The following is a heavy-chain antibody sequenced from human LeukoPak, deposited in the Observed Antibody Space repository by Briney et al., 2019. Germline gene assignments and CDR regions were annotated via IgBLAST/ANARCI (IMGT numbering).Heavy chain of an antibody. CDR1: GLTFSSYS. D-gene: IGHD5-18*01. Sequence: GGSLRLSCAASGLTFSSYSMNWVRQAPGKGLEWVSSISSSSSYIYYADSVKGRFTISRDNAKNSLYLQMNSLRAEDTAVYYCARVPVQLWSKTYFDYWGQGTLVTVSS. J-gene: IGHJ4*02. CDR2: ISSSSSYI. CDR3: ARVPVQLWSKTYFDY. V-gene: IGHV3-21*01.